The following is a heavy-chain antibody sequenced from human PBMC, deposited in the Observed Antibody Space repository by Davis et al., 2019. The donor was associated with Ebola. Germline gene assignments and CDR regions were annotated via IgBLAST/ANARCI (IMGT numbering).Heavy chain of an antibody. CDR1: GGSFSGYY. V-gene: IGHV4-34*01. Sequence: MPSETLSLTCAAYGGSFSGYYWSWIRQPPGKGLEWIGEINHSGSTNYNPSLKSRVTISVDTSKNQFSLKLSSVTAADTAVYYCARGPSFLGMDVWGQGTLVTVSS. D-gene: IGHD1-14*01. CDR3: ARGPSFLGMDV. CDR2: INHSGST. J-gene: IGHJ4*02.